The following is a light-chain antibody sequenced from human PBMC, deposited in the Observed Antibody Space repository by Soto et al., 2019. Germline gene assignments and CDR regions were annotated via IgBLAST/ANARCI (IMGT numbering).Light chain of an antibody. V-gene: IGKV3-15*01. CDR3: QQYNNWPWT. J-gene: IGKJ1*01. CDR1: QSVSSD. Sequence: EIVMTQSPATLSVSPGERATLSCRASQSVSSDLAWYQQKPGQAPRLLIYGASTRATGIPARLSGSGSGTEFTLTISSLQSEDFAVYYCQQYNNWPWTFGQGTKLDIK. CDR2: GAS.